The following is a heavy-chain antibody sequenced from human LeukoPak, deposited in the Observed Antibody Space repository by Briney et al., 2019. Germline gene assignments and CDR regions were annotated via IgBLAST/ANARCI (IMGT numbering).Heavy chain of an antibody. CDR1: GGSISSYY. Sequence: SETLSLTCTVSGGSISSYYWSWIRQPAGKGLEWIGRIYTSGSTNYNHSLKSRVTMSVDTSKNQFSLKLSSVTAADTAVYYCARELLWFGESEYNWFDPWGQETLVTVSS. CDR3: ARELLWFGESEYNWFDP. CDR2: IYTSGST. V-gene: IGHV4-4*07. D-gene: IGHD3-10*01. J-gene: IGHJ5*02.